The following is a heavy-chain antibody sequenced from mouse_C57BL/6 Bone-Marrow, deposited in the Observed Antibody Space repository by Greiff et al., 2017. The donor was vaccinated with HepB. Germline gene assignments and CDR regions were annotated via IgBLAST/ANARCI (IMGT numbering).Heavy chain of an antibody. V-gene: IGHV1-55*01. Sequence: QVQLQQPGAELVKPGASVKMSCKASGYTFTSYWITWVKQRPGQGLEWIGDIYPGSGSTNYNEKFKSKATLTVDTSSSTAYMQLSSLTSEDSAVYYCARLYYDYDVEFFDYWGQGTTLTVSS. D-gene: IGHD2-4*01. CDR2: IYPGSGST. CDR1: GYTFTSYW. J-gene: IGHJ2*01. CDR3: ARLYYDYDVEFFDY.